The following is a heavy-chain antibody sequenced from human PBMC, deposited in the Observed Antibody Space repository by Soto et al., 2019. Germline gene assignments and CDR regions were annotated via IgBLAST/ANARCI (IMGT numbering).Heavy chain of an antibody. D-gene: IGHD3-22*01. Sequence: SETLSLTCTVSGGSISSYYWSWIRQPPGKGLEWIGYIYYSGSTNYNPSLKSRVTISVDTSKNQFSLKLSSVTAADTAVYYCARIYYYDSSGPIDYWGQGTLVTV. CDR1: GGSISSYY. J-gene: IGHJ4*02. V-gene: IGHV4-59*01. CDR3: ARIYYYDSSGPIDY. CDR2: IYYSGST.